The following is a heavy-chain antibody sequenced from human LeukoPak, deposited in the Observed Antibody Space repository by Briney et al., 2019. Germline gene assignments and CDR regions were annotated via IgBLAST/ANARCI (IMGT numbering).Heavy chain of an antibody. Sequence: GGSLRLSCAASGFSFSSYAIHWVRQAPGKGLEWVAVISYDGDSKYFADSVKGRFTLSRDNSKNTLYLQMSSLRAEDTAVYYCARDVTMVRGRSDFWGQGTLVTVSS. V-gene: IGHV3-30-3*01. CDR3: ARDVTMVRGRSDF. J-gene: IGHJ4*02. CDR2: ISYDGDSK. D-gene: IGHD3-10*01. CDR1: GFSFSSYA.